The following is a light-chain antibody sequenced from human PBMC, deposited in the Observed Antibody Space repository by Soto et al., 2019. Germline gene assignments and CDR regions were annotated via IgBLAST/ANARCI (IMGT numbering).Light chain of an antibody. J-gene: IGLJ3*02. V-gene: IGLV1-40*01. CDR3: QSFDISLIGWV. CDR1: GSNIGAGSY. CDR2: GNI. Sequence: QSVLTQPPSVSGAPGQRVTISCTGSGSNIGAGSYVHWYQQLPGTAPKLLIYGNINRPSGVPDRFSGSQSGTSASLAITGLQAEDEDDYYCQSFDISLIGWVFGGGTKLTVL.